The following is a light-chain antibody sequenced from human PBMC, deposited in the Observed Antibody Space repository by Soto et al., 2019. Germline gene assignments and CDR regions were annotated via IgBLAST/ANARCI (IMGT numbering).Light chain of an antibody. CDR2: DVS. J-gene: IGLJ1*01. CDR1: SSDVGTYNY. Sequence: QSALTQPRSVSGSPGQSVTISCTGASSDVGTYNYVSWYQQHPGKAPKLMIYDVSKRPSGVPDRFSGSKSGNTASLTISGLQAEDEADYYCCSYAGSYVFGTRTKVTVL. CDR3: CSYAGSYV. V-gene: IGLV2-11*01.